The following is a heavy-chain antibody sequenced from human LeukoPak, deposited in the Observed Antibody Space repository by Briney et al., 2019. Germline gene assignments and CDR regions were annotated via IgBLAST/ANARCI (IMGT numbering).Heavy chain of an antibody. V-gene: IGHV4-30-4*01. CDR2: IYYSGST. CDR3: ASLTVTTPITTYYFDY. J-gene: IGHJ4*02. CDR1: GGSISSGDYY. Sequence: SETLSLTCTVSGGSISSGDYYWSWIRQPPGKGLEWIGYIYYSGSTYYNPSLKSRVTISVDTSKNQFSLKLSSVTAADTAVYYCASLTVTTPITTYYFDYWGQGTLVTVSS. D-gene: IGHD4-17*01.